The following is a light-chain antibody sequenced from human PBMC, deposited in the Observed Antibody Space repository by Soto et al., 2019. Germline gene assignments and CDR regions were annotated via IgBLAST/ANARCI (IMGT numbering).Light chain of an antibody. CDR2: GAS. CDR3: QQYGSSPRT. CDR1: QSVSSSY. Sequence: EIVLTQSPGTLSLSPGERATLSCRAIQSVSSSYLAWYQQKTGQAPRLLIYGASSRATGIPDRFSGSGSGTDFTLTISRLEPEDFAVYYCQQYGSSPRTFGQGTKVDIK. J-gene: IGKJ1*01. V-gene: IGKV3-20*01.